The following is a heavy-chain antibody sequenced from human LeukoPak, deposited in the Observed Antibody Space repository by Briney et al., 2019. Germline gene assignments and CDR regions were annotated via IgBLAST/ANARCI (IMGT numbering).Heavy chain of an antibody. V-gene: IGHV3-30*02. D-gene: IGHD4-17*01. CDR1: GFTFSSYG. CDR2: IRYDGSNK. J-gene: IGHJ3*02. Sequence: GGSLRLSCAASGFTFSSYGMHWVRQAPGKGLEWVAFIRYDGSNKYYADSVKGRFTISRDNSKNTLYLQMNSLRAEDTAVHYCATLDDYGDYLHAFDIWGQGTMVTVSS. CDR3: ATLDDYGDYLHAFDI.